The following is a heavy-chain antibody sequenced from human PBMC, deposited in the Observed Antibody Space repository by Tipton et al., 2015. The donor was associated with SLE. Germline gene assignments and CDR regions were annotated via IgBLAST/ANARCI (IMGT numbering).Heavy chain of an antibody. CDR2: ISSSGSTI. J-gene: IGHJ6*03. V-gene: IGHV3-48*03. D-gene: IGHD3-22*01. Sequence: GSLRLSCAASGFTFSSYEMNWVRQAPGKGLEWVSYISSSGSTIYYAGSVKGRFTISRDNAKNSLYLQMNSLRAEDTAVYYCARLIGYYMDVWGKGTTVTVSS. CDR1: GFTFSSYE. CDR3: ARLIGYYMDV.